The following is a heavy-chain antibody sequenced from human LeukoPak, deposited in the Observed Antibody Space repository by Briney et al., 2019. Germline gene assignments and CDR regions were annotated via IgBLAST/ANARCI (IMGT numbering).Heavy chain of an antibody. V-gene: IGHV3-48*02. CDR1: GFTFSSYS. CDR3: ARDRDSSGWYDY. Sequence: GGSLRLSCAASGFTFSSYSMNWVRQAPGKGLEWISYIGISSSTIYYADSVKGRFTISRDNAKNSLYLQMNSLRDEDTAVYYCARDRDSSGWYDYWGQGTLVTVSS. D-gene: IGHD6-19*01. CDR2: IGISSSTI. J-gene: IGHJ4*02.